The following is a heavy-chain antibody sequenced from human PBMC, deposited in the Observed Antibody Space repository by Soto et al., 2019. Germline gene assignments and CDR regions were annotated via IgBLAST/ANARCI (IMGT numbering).Heavy chain of an antibody. J-gene: IGHJ6*02. D-gene: IGHD6-13*01. CDR1: GGTFSSYA. CDR3: ARDWIIAAAGTGYYYYGMDV. V-gene: IGHV1-69*06. CDR2: IIPIFGTA. Sequence: SVKVSCKASGGTFSSYAISWVRQAPGQGLEWMGGIIPIFGTANYAQKFQGRVTITADKSTSTAYMELSSLRSEDTAVYYCARDWIIAAAGTGYYYYGMDVWGQGTTVTVSS.